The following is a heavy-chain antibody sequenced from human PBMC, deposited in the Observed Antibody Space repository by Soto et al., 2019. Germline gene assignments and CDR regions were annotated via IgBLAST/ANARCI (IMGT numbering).Heavy chain of an antibody. CDR3: ARERVGATPDAFDI. CDR2: ISYDGSNK. J-gene: IGHJ3*02. CDR1: GFTFSSYA. Sequence: GGSLRLSCAASGFTFSSYAMHWVRQAPGKGLEWVAVISYDGSNKYYADSVKGRFTISRDNSKNTLYLQMNSLRAEDTAVYYCARERVGATPDAFDIWGQGTMVTVSS. V-gene: IGHV3-30-3*01. D-gene: IGHD1-26*01.